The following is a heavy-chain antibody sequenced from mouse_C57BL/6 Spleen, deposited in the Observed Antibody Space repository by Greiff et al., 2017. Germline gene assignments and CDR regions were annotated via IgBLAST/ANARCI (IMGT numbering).Heavy chain of an antibody. D-gene: IGHD1-1*01. V-gene: IGHV1-64*01. CDR2: IHPNSGNT. CDR3: ARSNGSTFDD. J-gene: IGHJ2*01. Sequence: QVQLQQPGAELVKPGASVKLSCKASGYTFTSYWMHWVKQRPGQGLEWIGMIHPNSGNTNYNEKFKSKAKLTVDKSSSTAYMQRSSLTSEDSAVYYCARSNGSTFDDWGQGTTLTVSS. CDR1: GYTFTSYW.